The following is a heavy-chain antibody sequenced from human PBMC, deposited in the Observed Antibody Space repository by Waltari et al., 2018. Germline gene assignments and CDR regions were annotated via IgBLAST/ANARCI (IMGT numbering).Heavy chain of an antibody. V-gene: IGHV1-69*04. CDR1: GGTFGTYA. CDR2: IIPIIGIA. Sequence: QVQLVQSGAEVKQPGSSVKVSCKAAGGTFGTYAISWVRQAPGQGLEWMGRIIPIIGIATYAQKFQGRVAITADSSTSTAYMELTNLRSADTAVYYCARDHQGGLDVWGQGTTVTVSS. J-gene: IGHJ6*02. CDR3: ARDHQGGLDV.